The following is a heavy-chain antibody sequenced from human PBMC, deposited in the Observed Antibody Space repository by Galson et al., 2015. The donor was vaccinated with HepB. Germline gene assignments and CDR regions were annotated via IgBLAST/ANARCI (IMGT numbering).Heavy chain of an antibody. V-gene: IGHV4-31*03. Sequence: TLSLTCTVSGVSINSGGYHWNWIRQHPGIGLEWLGYRSSTRSNSNPSLRGRLTLSLDPPKIQFSLKLSSVTAADTAVYYCALSPTYGSGNFGWFAPWGQGSLVTVSS. CDR3: ALSPTYGSGNFGWFAP. CDR2: RSSTRS. CDR1: GVSINSGGYH. D-gene: IGHD3-10*01. J-gene: IGHJ5*02.